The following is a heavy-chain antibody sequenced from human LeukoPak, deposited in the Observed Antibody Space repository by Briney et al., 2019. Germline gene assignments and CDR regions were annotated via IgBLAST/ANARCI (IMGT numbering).Heavy chain of an antibody. J-gene: IGHJ2*01. Sequence: SATLSLTCTVSGGSISSSSYYWGWIHQPPGKGLQWIGSIYYSGSTNYNPSLKSRVTISLDTSKNQFSLKLSSVTTADTAVYYCARSVVTLYWYFDLWGRGTLVTVSS. CDR3: ARSVVTLYWYFDL. CDR1: GGSISSSSYY. CDR2: IYYSGST. V-gene: IGHV4-39*07. D-gene: IGHD4-23*01.